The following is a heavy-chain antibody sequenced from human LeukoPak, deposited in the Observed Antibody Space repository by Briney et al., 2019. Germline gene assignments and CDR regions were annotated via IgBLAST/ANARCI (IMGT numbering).Heavy chain of an antibody. D-gene: IGHD3-3*01. Sequence: SVKVSCKASGGTFSSYAISWVRQAPGQGLEWMGGIIPIFGTANYAQEFQGRVTITADESTSTAYMELSSLRSEDTAVYYCARASLRHDFWSDTRKAVWFDPWGQGTLVTVSS. V-gene: IGHV1-69*13. CDR1: GGTFSSYA. CDR3: ARASLRHDFWSDTRKAVWFDP. CDR2: IIPIFGTA. J-gene: IGHJ5*02.